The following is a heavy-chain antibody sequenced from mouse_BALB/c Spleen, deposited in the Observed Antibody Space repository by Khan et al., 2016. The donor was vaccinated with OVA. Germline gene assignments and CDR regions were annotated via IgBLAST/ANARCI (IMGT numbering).Heavy chain of an antibody. Sequence: DVQLVESGGGLVQPGGSLKLSCAASGFTFSSYAMSWVRQTPEKRLEWVATISSGGNYTYYPDSVKGRFTISRDNAKSTLYLQMSSLRSEDTAMFYCARPPITTVVATSYWFFDVWGAGTTVTVSS. CDR1: GFTFSSYA. CDR3: ARPPITTVVATSYWFFDV. V-gene: IGHV5-9-3*01. CDR2: ISSGGNYT. D-gene: IGHD1-1*01. J-gene: IGHJ1*01.